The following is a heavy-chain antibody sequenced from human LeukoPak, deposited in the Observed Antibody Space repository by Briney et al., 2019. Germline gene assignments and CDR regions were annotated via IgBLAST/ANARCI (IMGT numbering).Heavy chain of an antibody. CDR3: ARDVDTAMVQGYYGMDV. Sequence: GGSLRLSCAASGFTVSSNYMSWVRQAPGKGLEWVSVIYSGGSTYYADSVKGRFTISRDNSKNTLYLQMNSLRAEDTAVYYCARDVDTAMVQGYYGMDVWGQGTTVTVSS. D-gene: IGHD5-18*01. CDR1: GFTVSSNY. CDR2: IYSGGST. J-gene: IGHJ6*02. V-gene: IGHV3-66*01.